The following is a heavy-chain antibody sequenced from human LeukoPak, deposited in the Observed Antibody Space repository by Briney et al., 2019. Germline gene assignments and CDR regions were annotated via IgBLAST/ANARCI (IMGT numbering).Heavy chain of an antibody. CDR3: ASRVSYSGSFQY. Sequence: KASETLSLTCTVSGGSISGYYWSWIRQPPGKGLDWLGYIYYTGSTNYNPSLKSRVTISVDTSKNHFSLRLSSVTAADTAVYYCASRVSYSGSFQYWGQGTL. D-gene: IGHD1-26*01. V-gene: IGHV4-59*01. J-gene: IGHJ4*02. CDR1: GGSISGYY. CDR2: IYYTGST.